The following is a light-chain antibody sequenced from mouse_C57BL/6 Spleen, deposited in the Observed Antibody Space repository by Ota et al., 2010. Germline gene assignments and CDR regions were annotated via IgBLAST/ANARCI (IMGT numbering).Light chain of an antibody. CDR3: HRWGSNRT. V-gene: IGKV4-80*01. J-gene: IGKJ1*01. CDR1: SSVSF. CDR2: TTS. Sequence: VLTQSPAIMSASLGEEITLTCSASSSVSFMHWFQQKSGTSPKLLIYTTSNLASGVPSRFSGSGSGTFYSLTISSVEAEDAADYYCHRWGSNRTFGGGTKLEIK.